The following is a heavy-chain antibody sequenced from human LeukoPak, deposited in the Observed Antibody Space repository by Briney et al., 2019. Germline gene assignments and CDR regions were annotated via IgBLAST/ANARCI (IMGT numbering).Heavy chain of an antibody. Sequence: PSETLSLTCTVSGGSISSYYWSWIRQPPGKGLEWIGYIYYSGCTNYNPSLKSRVTISVDTSKNQFSLKLSSVTAADTAVYYCARDSRGVSYSWGKSYYYYYGMDVWGQGTTVTVSS. V-gene: IGHV4-59*12. J-gene: IGHJ6*02. CDR1: GGSISSYY. CDR3: ARDSRGVSYSWGKSYYYYYGMDV. D-gene: IGHD1-26*01. CDR2: IYYSGCT.